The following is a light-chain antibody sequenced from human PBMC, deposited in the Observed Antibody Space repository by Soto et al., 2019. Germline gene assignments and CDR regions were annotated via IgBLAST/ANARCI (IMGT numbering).Light chain of an antibody. V-gene: IGLV1-40*01. CDR2: GNX. Sequence: QSVLTQPPSVSGAPGQRVTISCTGSSSNIGAGYDVHWYQQLPGTXPXLXXYGNXNXXSXVXXXXSXSXXXXXXXXXXXGLXAEDEADYYCQSYDSSLSGWVFGGGTKLTVL. CDR3: QSYDSSLSGWV. J-gene: IGLJ3*02. CDR1: SSNIGAGYD.